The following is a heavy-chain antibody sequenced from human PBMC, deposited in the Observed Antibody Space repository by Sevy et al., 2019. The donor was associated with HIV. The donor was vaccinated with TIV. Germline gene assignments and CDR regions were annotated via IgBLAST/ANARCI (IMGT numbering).Heavy chain of an antibody. V-gene: IGHV3-49*04. CDR3: TRWKGLQSIFDY. J-gene: IGHJ4*02. CDR1: GFTFGDYA. Sequence: GGSLRLSCTTSGFTFGDYAMNWVRQAPGKGLEWIAFLKSKADGGTVDHAASVKGRFTISRDDSKSIAYLQMNDLTTEDLDVYYCTRWKGLQSIFDYWGQGALVTVSS. D-gene: IGHD1-1*01. CDR2: LKSKADGGTV.